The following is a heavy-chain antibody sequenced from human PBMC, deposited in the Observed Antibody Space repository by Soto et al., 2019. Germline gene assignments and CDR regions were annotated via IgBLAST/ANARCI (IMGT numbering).Heavy chain of an antibody. Sequence: SETLSLTCTVSGGSISSYYWSWIRQPPGKGLEWIGYIYYSGSTNYNPSLKSRVTISVDTSKNQSSLKLSSVTAADTAVYYCARQIVVPAAAYWFDPWGQGTLVTVSS. CDR1: GGSISSYY. V-gene: IGHV4-59*08. J-gene: IGHJ5*02. CDR2: IYYSGST. CDR3: ARQIVVPAAAYWFDP. D-gene: IGHD2-2*01.